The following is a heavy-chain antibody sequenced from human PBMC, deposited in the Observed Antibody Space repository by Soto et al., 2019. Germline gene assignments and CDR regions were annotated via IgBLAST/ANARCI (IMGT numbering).Heavy chain of an antibody. CDR3: ARGDQAMDSSGLDY. D-gene: IGHD3-22*01. V-gene: IGHV3-30-3*01. J-gene: IGHJ4*02. CDR2: ISYDGSNK. Sequence: GGSLRLSCAASGFTFSSYAMHWVRQAPGKGLEWVAVISYDGSNKYYADSVKGRFTISRDNSKNTLYLQMNSLRAEDTAVYYCARGDQAMDSSGLDYWGQGTLVTVSS. CDR1: GFTFSSYA.